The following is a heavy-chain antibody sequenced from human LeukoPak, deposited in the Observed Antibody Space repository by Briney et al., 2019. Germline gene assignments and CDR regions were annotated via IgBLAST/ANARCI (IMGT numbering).Heavy chain of an antibody. V-gene: IGHV3-21*01. CDR2: ISSSSSYI. Sequence: PGGSLRLSCAASGFTFSSYSMNWVRQAPGKGLEWVSSISSSSSYIYYADSVKGRFTISRDNAKNSLYLQMNSLRAEDTAVYYCARDRDIVVVPAVIDAFDIWGQGTMVTVSS. CDR3: ARDRDIVVVPAVIDAFDI. J-gene: IGHJ3*02. CDR1: GFTFSSYS. D-gene: IGHD2-2*01.